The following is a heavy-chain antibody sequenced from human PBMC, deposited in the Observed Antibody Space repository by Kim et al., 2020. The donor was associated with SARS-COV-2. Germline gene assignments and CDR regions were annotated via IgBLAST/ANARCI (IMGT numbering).Heavy chain of an antibody. V-gene: IGHV4-59*01. CDR2: IYYSGST. CDR3: AREVDYYGSGSPLYYYGMDV. D-gene: IGHD3-10*01. J-gene: IGHJ6*02. Sequence: SETLSLTCTVSGGSFSSYYWSWIRQPPGKGLEWIGYIYYSGSTNYNPSLKSRVTISVDTSKNQFSLKLSSVTAADTAVYYCAREVDYYGSGSPLYYYGMDVWGQGTTVTVSS. CDR1: GGSFSSYY.